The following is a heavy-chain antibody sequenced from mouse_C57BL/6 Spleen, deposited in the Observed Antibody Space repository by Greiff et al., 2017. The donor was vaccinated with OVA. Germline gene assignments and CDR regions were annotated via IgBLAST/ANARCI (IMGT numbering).Heavy chain of an antibody. CDR1: GYTFTGYW. V-gene: IGHV1-72*01. CDR2: IDPNSGGT. Sequence: VQLQQPGAELVKPGASVKLSCKASGYTFTGYWMHWVKQRPGRGLEWIGRIDPNSGGTKYNEKFKSKATLTVDKSSSTAYMQLSSLTSEGSAFYYCAREGVHYDDYAMDYWGQGTSVTVSS. CDR3: AREGVHYDDYAMDY. J-gene: IGHJ4*01. D-gene: IGHD2-4*01.